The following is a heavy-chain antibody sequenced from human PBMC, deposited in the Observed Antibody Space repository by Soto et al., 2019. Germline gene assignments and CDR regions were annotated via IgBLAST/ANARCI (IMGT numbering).Heavy chain of an antibody. V-gene: IGHV3-23*01. CDR1: GFTFSSYA. CDR2: ISGSGGST. J-gene: IGHJ4*02. Sequence: GGSLRLSCAASGFTFSSYAMSWVRQAPGKGLEWVSAISGSGGSTYYADSVKGRFTISRDNSKNTLYLQMNSLRAEDTAVYYCATGAPYYYDSSGYYCYWGQGTLVTVSS. CDR3: ATGAPYYYDSSGYYCY. D-gene: IGHD3-22*01.